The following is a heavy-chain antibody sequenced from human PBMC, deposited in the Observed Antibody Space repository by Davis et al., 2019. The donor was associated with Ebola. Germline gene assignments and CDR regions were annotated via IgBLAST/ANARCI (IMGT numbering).Heavy chain of an antibody. CDR1: GGTFSSYA. CDR2: IIPIFGTA. J-gene: IGHJ4*02. CDR3: ARGYNWNDVETLGY. D-gene: IGHD1-20*01. V-gene: IGHV1-69*13. Sequence: SVKVSCKASGGTFSSYAISWVRQAPGQGLEWMGGIIPIFGTANYAQKFQGRVTITADESTSTAYMELSSLRSEDTAVYYCARGYNWNDVETLGYWGQGTPVTVSS.